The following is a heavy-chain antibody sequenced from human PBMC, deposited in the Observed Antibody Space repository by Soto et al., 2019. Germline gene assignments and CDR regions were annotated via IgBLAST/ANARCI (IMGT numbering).Heavy chain of an antibody. CDR2: IYYSGST. Sequence: SETLSLTCTVSGGSISSSSYYWGWIRQPPGKGLEWIGSIYYSGSTYYNPSLKSRVTISVDTSKNQFSLKLSSVTAADTAVYYCARDHHSSSWYYYYYGMDVWGQGTTVTVSS. CDR1: GGSISSSSYY. V-gene: IGHV4-39*07. CDR3: ARDHHSSSWYYYYYGMDV. J-gene: IGHJ6*02. D-gene: IGHD6-13*01.